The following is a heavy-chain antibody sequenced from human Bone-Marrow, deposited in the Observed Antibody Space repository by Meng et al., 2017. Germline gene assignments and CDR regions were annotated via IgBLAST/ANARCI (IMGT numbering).Heavy chain of an antibody. D-gene: IGHD3-22*01. CDR1: GGSISSSNW. CDR2: IYHSGST. CDR3: ARSSRDSSGWFYY. J-gene: IGHJ4*02. Sequence: SETLSLTCAVSGGSISSSNWWSWVRQPPGKGLEWIGEIYHSGSTNYNPSLKSRVTISVDTSKNQFSLKLSSVTAADTAVYYCARSSRDSSGWFYYWGQGTLVTVSS. V-gene: IGHV4-4*02.